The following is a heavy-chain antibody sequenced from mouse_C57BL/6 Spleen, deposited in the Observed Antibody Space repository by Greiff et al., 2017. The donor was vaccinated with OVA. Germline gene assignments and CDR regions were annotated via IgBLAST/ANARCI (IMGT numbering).Heavy chain of an antibody. D-gene: IGHD1-1*01. CDR2: ISDGGSYT. CDR3: ARDYYGSRGSLAY. V-gene: IGHV5-4*01. Sequence: EVQGVESGGGLVKPGGSLKLSCAASGFTFSSYAMSWVRQTPEKRLEWVATISDGGSYTYYPDNVKGRFTISRDNAKNNLYLQMSHLKSEDTAMYYCARDYYGSRGSLAYWGQGTLVTVSA. CDR1: GFTFSSYA. J-gene: IGHJ3*01.